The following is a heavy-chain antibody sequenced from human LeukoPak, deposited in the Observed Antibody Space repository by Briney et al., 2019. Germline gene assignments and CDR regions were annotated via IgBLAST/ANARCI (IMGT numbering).Heavy chain of an antibody. CDR2: IYHSGST. D-gene: IGHD2-15*01. V-gene: IGHV4-30-4*01. Sequence: SETLSLTCNVSGGAISRGDYYWSWIRQPPGKGLEWIGYIYHSGSTYYNPSLKSRITISVDTSKNQFSLKVTSVTAADTATYYCARIDIVEEGGPDYWGQGTLVTVSS. J-gene: IGHJ4*02. CDR3: ARIDIVEEGGPDY. CDR1: GGAISRGDYY.